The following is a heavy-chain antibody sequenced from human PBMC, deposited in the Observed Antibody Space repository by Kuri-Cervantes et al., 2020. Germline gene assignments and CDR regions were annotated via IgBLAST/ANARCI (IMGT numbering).Heavy chain of an antibody. V-gene: IGHV3-33*03. CDR1: GFIFSNYG. Sequence: LSLTCAASGFIFSNYGIHWVRQAPGKGLEWVAVIWPDGSNKYYSDSVKGRFTISRDNAKNSLYLQMNSLRAEDTALYYCAKGAWTDSSSWYAIDYWGQGTLVTVSS. D-gene: IGHD6-13*01. CDR2: IWPDGSNK. J-gene: IGHJ4*02. CDR3: AKGAWTDSSSWYAIDY.